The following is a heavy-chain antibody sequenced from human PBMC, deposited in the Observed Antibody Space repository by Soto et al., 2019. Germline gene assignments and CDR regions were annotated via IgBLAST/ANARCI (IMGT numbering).Heavy chain of an antibody. CDR2: ISGSGGST. Sequence: SCKPCVCTFSRYSLSWVRQAPGKGLEWGSAISGSGGSTYYADSVKGRFTISRDNYKNTLYLQMNSLRAEDTVVYYCAICGYSYGYWGQGAPVT. CDR1: VCTFSRYS. D-gene: IGHD5-18*01. V-gene: IGHV3-23*01. J-gene: IGHJ4*02. CDR3: AICGYSYGY.